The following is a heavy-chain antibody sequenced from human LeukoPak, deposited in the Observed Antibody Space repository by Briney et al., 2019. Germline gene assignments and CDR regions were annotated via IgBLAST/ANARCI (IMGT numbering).Heavy chain of an antibody. Sequence: GESLKISCKGSGYTFSNYWIGWVRQMPGKGLEWMGIIYPGDSDTRYSPSFQGQVTISADKSISTAYLQWSSLKASDTAMYYCARAQSPSSSGAFDIWGQGTMVTVSS. CDR1: GYTFSNYW. CDR2: IYPGDSDT. V-gene: IGHV5-51*01. CDR3: ARAQSPSSSGAFDI. J-gene: IGHJ3*02. D-gene: IGHD6-6*01.